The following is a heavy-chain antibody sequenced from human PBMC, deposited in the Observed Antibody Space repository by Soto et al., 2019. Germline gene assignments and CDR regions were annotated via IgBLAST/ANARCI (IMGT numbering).Heavy chain of an antibody. J-gene: IGHJ3*02. D-gene: IGHD1-20*01. CDR3: TRGDNGNDVVLASDI. V-gene: IGHV3-72*01. CDR2: TRDKLHSYTT. CDR1: GFTFSDHY. Sequence: EVQLVESGGGLVQPGGSLRLSCAASGFTFSDHYMDWVRQAPGKGLEGVGRTRDKLHSYTTEYAASVRGRFTISRDDSKSTLYLQMNGLKNDDTAVYYCTRGDNGNDVVLASDIWGQGTMVIVSS.